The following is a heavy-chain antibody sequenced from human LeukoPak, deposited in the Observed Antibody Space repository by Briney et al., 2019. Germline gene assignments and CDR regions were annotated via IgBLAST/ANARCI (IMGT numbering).Heavy chain of an antibody. V-gene: IGHV4-4*02. Sequence: SETLSLTCAVSGGSISSSNWWSWVRQPPGKGLEWIGEIYHSGRTNYNPSLKSRVTISVDKSKNQFSLKLSSVTAADTAVYYCASKGDYYYDSSGYSDYWGQGTLVTVSS. J-gene: IGHJ4*02. CDR1: GGSISSSNW. CDR2: IYHSGRT. D-gene: IGHD3-22*01. CDR3: ASKGDYYYDSSGYSDY.